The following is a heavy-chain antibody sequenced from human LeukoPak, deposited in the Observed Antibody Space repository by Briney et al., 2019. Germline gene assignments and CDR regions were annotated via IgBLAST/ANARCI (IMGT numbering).Heavy chain of an antibody. V-gene: IGHV4-59*08. CDR1: GGSISSYY. CDR3: ARHGSYYYDSSGYYYFDY. CDR2: IHYSGST. J-gene: IGHJ4*02. D-gene: IGHD3-22*01. Sequence: SETLSLTCTVSGGSISSYYWSWIRQPPGKGLEWIGYIHYSGSTNYNPSLKSRVTISVDTSKNQFSLKLSSVTAADTAVYYCARHGSYYYDSSGYYYFDYWGQGTLVTVSS.